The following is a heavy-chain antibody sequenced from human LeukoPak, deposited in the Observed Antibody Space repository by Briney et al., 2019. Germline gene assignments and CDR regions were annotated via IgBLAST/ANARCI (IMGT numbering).Heavy chain of an antibody. D-gene: IGHD1-14*01. CDR3: AKVPIRKGIPYYFDY. CDR2: ISGSGGST. V-gene: IGHV3-23*01. J-gene: IGHJ4*02. Sequence: PGGSLRLSCAASGFTFSSYAMSWVRQAPGKGLEWVSAISGSGGSTYYADSVKGRFTISRDNSKNTLYLQVNSLRAEDTAVYYCAKVPIRKGIPYYFDYWGQGTLVTVSS. CDR1: GFTFSSYA.